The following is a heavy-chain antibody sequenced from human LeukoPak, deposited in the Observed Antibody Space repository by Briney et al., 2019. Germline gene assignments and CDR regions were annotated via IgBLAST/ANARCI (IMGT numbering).Heavy chain of an antibody. CDR1: GFTFSNYD. CDR3: AKESGYLHGYDCFDY. CDR2: IDSGATNT. V-gene: IGHV3-23*01. Sequence: PGGSLGLSCAVSGFTFSNYDMNWVRQAPGKGREWVSAIDSGATNTYYADFVKGRFTISRDNSRNTLYLQMNSLRAEDTAVYFCAKESGYLHGYDCFDYWGRGTLVTVSS. J-gene: IGHJ4*02. D-gene: IGHD5-18*01.